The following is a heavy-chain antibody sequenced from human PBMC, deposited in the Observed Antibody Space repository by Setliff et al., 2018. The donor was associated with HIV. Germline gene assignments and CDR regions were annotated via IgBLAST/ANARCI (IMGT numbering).Heavy chain of an antibody. Sequence: PSETLSLTCTVSGGSISSGSYYWNWIRQRPGRGLEWIGYIHYSGSTYYSPSLKSRLTISVDTSKKHFSLRLNSVTAADTAVYYCARGDYFYYYMDVWGIGTTVTVSS. J-gene: IGHJ6*03. CDR1: GGSISSGSYY. CDR3: ARGDYFYYYMDV. V-gene: IGHV4-31*03. CDR2: IHYSGST.